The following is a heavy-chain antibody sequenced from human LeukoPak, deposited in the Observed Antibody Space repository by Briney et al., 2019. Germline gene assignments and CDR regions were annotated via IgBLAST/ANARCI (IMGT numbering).Heavy chain of an antibody. J-gene: IGHJ4*02. CDR1: GFTFSSYW. CDR3: ARTTTVTTPFDY. Sequence: GGSLRLSCAASGFTFSSYWMSWVRQAPGKGLEWVANTKQDGSEKYYVDSVKGRFTISRDNAKNSLYLQMTSLRAEDTAVYFCARTTTVTTPFDYWGQGTLVTVSS. CDR2: TKQDGSEK. D-gene: IGHD4-17*01. V-gene: IGHV3-7*01.